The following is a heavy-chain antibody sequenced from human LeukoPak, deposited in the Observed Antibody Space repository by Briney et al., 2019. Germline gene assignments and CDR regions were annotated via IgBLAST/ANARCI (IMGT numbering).Heavy chain of an antibody. D-gene: IGHD3-9*01. CDR3: ARARVLRYFDWQDAFDI. V-gene: IGHV3-11*04. Sequence: GGSLRLSCAASGFTFSDYYMSWIRQAPGKGLEWVSYISSSGSTIYYADSVKGRFTISRDNAKNPLYLQMNSLRAEDTAVYYCARARVLRYFDWQDAFDIWGQGTMVTVSS. J-gene: IGHJ3*02. CDR2: ISSSGSTI. CDR1: GFTFSDYY.